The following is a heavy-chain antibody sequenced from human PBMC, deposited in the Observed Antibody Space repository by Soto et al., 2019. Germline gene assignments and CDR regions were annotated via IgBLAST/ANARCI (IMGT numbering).Heavy chain of an antibody. Sequence: GASVKVSCKASGYTFTNYGISWVRQAPGQGLEWMGWISADSGNTKYSQKFQDRVTITRDTSASTAYVELSSLRSEDTAVYYCARDPVLDYWGQGTPVTVSS. J-gene: IGHJ4*02. D-gene: IGHD4-17*01. CDR2: ISADSGNT. V-gene: IGHV1-18*01. CDR1: GYTFTNYG. CDR3: ARDPVLDY.